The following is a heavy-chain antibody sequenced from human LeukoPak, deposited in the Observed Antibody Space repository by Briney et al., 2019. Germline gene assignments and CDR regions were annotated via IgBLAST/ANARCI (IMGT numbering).Heavy chain of an antibody. D-gene: IGHD3-22*01. CDR2: IRSKAYGGTT. CDR3: TSYYDSSGYIDY. J-gene: IGHJ4*02. Sequence: GGSLRLSCTASGFTFSDYAMSWVRQAPGKGLEWVGFIRSKAYGGTTEYAASVKGRFTISRDDSKSIAYLQMNSLKTEDTAVYYCTSYYDSSGYIDYWGQGTLVTVSS. CDR1: GFTFSDYA. V-gene: IGHV3-49*04.